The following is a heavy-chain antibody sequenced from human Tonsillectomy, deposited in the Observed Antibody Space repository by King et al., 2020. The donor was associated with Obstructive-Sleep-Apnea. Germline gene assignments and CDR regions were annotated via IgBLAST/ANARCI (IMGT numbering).Heavy chain of an antibody. J-gene: IGHJ4*02. CDR1: GFTFSDYW. CDR3: ARDGTHSRGDIYYDNNDY. V-gene: IGHV3-7*03. Sequence: VQLVESGGGLVQPGRSLRLSCAVSGFTFSDYWMTWVRQAPGRGLEWVSNMNRDGSQRYYADSVKGRFTISRDNARNSLYLHMNSLKVEDSAGYYCARDGTHSRGDIYYDNNDYWGQGILVTVSS. CDR2: MNRDGSQR. D-gene: IGHD3-9*01.